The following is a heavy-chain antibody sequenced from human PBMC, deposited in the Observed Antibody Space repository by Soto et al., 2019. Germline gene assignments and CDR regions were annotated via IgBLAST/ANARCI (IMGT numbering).Heavy chain of an antibody. CDR3: ARLTGTTDAIDI. Sequence: WGSLRLSCASSGFTFSIYSMNWVRQAPGKGLEWVSSISSSSSYIYYADSVKGRFTISRDNAKNSLYLQMNSLRAEDTAVYYCARLTGTTDAIDIWGQGTMVTVSS. D-gene: IGHD1-20*01. J-gene: IGHJ3*02. CDR2: ISSSSSYI. V-gene: IGHV3-21*01. CDR1: GFTFSIYS.